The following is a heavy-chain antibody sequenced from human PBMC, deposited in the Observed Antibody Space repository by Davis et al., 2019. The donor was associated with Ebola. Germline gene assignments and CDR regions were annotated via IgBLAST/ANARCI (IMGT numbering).Heavy chain of an antibody. V-gene: IGHV4-4*02. J-gene: IGHJ4*02. CDR2: IYHSGST. CDR1: GGSISSSNW. CDR3: AREGAAYGDYALDY. Sequence: MPSETLSLTCAVSGGSISSSNWWSWVRQPPGKGLEWIGEIYHSGSTNYNPSLKSRVTISVDKSKNQFSLKLSSVTAADTAVYYCAREGAAYGDYALDYWGQGTLVTVSS. D-gene: IGHD4-17*01.